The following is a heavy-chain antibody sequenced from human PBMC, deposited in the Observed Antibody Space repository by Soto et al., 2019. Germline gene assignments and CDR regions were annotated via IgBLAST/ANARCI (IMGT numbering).Heavy chain of an antibody. CDR2: INTGNGDS. CDR3: ARDYCSSNSCYTTYYYYYGMDV. V-gene: IGHV1-3*04. D-gene: IGHD2-2*02. CDR1: GYVFTSFA. Sequence: GASVKVSCKTSGYVFTSFAIHWMRQAPGQGPEWMGWINTGNGDSKYSERFQDRVTITRDTSATTAYMELRSLRSDDTAVYYCARDYCSSNSCYTTYYYYYGMDVWGQGTTVTVSS. J-gene: IGHJ6*02.